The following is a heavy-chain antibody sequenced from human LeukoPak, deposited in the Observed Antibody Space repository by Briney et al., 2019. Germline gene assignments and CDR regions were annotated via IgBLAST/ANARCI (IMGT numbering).Heavy chain of an antibody. Sequence: PGGSLRLSCAASGFTFSSYGMHWVRQAPGKGLEWVAFIRYDGSNKYYADSVKGRFTISRDNSKNTLYLQMNSLRAEDTAVYYCARMNNLAADNWFDPWGQGTLVTVSS. CDR1: GFTFSSYG. J-gene: IGHJ5*02. CDR2: IRYDGSNK. CDR3: ARMNNLAADNWFDP. D-gene: IGHD6-13*01. V-gene: IGHV3-30*02.